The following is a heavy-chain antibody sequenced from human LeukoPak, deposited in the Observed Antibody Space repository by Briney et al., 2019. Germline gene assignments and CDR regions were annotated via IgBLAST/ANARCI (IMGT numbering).Heavy chain of an antibody. CDR2: ISYDGSNK. CDR1: GFTFSSYG. J-gene: IGHJ4*02. D-gene: IGHD6-19*01. V-gene: IGHV3-30*18. CDR3: AKTAVAGVY. Sequence: PGGSLRLSCAASGFTFSSYGMHWVRQAPGKGLEWVAVISYDGSNKYYADSVKGRFTISRDNSKSTLYLQMNSLRAEDTAVYYCAKTAVAGVYWGQGTLVTVSS.